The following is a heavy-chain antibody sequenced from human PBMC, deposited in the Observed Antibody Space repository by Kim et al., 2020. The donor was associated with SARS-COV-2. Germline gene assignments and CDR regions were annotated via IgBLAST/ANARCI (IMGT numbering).Heavy chain of an antibody. CDR1: GGSFSGYY. J-gene: IGHJ4*02. Sequence: SETLSLTCAVYGGSFSGYYWSWIRQPPGKGLEWIGEINHSGSTNYNPSLKSRVTISVDTSKNQFSLKLSSVTAADTAVYYCARGVDTVLLWFGELGRYYFDYWGQGTLVTVSS. D-gene: IGHD3-10*01. V-gene: IGHV4-34*01. CDR3: ARGVDTVLLWFGELGRYYFDY. CDR2: INHSGST.